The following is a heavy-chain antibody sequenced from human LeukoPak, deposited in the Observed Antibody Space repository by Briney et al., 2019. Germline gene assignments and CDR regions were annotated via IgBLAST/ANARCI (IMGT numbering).Heavy chain of an antibody. CDR3: ARGVCTNGVCLSFGMDV. CDR2: IIPILGIA. D-gene: IGHD2-8*01. V-gene: IGHV1-69*04. CDR1: GGTFSSYA. Sequence: GASVNVSCKASGGTFSSYAISWVRQAPGQGLEWMGRIIPILGIANYAQKFQGRVTITADKSTSTAYMELSSLRSEDTAVYYCARGVCTNGVCLSFGMDVWGQGTTVTVSS. J-gene: IGHJ6*02.